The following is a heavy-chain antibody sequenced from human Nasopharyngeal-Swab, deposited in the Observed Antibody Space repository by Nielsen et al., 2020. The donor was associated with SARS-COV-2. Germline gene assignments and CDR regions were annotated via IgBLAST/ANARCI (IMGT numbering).Heavy chain of an antibody. Sequence: GGSLRLSCSASGFTFSSYAMHWVRQAPGKGLEYVSATSSNGGSTYYADSVKGRFTISRDNSKNTLYLQMSSLRAEDTAVYYCVKDHRHSSGYYYYGMDVWGQGTTVTVSS. J-gene: IGHJ6*02. CDR3: VKDHRHSSGYYYYGMDV. D-gene: IGHD3-22*01. CDR1: GFTFSSYA. CDR2: TSSNGGST. V-gene: IGHV3-64D*06.